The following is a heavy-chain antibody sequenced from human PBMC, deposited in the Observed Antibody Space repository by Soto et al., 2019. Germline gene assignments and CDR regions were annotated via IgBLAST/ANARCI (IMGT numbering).Heavy chain of an antibody. CDR3: AKLGDAVSGYFDF. CDR2: VSFDGSHK. J-gene: IGHJ5*01. Sequence: LRLSCAASGFTFSSYAIHWVRQAPGKGLEWVADVSFDGSHKTYAVPVRGRFTISRDNSKKTVYLQMNSLRAEDTALYYCAKLGDAVSGYFDFWGQGTQVTVSS. D-gene: IGHD3-3*01. V-gene: IGHV3-30*18. CDR1: GFTFSSYA.